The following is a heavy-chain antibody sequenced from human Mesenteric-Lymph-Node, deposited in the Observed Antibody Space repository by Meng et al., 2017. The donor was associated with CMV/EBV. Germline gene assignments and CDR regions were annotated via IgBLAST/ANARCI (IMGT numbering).Heavy chain of an antibody. Sequence: TFRDHYMSWIRQAPGKGLEWVSYISSSSSYTNYADSVKGRFTISRDNAKNSLYLQMNSLRAEDTAVYYCARSGSNYYDSSGYYYVDYWGQGTLVTVSS. V-gene: IGHV3-11*06. J-gene: IGHJ4*02. CDR3: ARSGSNYYDSSGYYYVDY. CDR1: TFRDHY. CDR2: ISSSSSYT. D-gene: IGHD3-22*01.